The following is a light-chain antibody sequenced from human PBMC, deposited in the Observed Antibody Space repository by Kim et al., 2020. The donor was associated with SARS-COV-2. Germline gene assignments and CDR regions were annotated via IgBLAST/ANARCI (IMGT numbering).Light chain of an antibody. CDR1: SSNSGAGYD. V-gene: IGLV1-40*01. Sequence: RVTNACTGGSSNSGAGYDVHWYQQLPGTAPKLLIYGNSNRPSGVPDRFSGSKSGTSASLAITGLQAEDEADYYCQSYDSSLSGYVFGTGTKVTVL. J-gene: IGLJ1*01. CDR2: GNS. CDR3: QSYDSSLSGYV.